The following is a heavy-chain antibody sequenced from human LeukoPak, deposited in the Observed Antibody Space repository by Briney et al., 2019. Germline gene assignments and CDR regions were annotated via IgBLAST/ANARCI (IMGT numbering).Heavy chain of an antibody. V-gene: IGHV1-69*06. Sequence: ASVKVSCKASGGTFSSYAISWVRQAPGQGLEWMGGIIPIFGTANYAQKFQGRVTITADKSASTAYMELSSLRSEDTAVYYCASLDIVATDIWGQGTMVTVSS. CDR2: IIPIFGTA. CDR1: GGTFSSYA. CDR3: ASLDIVATDI. J-gene: IGHJ3*02. D-gene: IGHD5-12*01.